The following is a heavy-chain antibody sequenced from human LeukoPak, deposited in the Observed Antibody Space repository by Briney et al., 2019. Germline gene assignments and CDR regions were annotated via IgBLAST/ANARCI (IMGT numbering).Heavy chain of an antibody. J-gene: IGHJ4*02. CDR2: ISRSGGST. CDR3: ASAGYSASWLDY. D-gene: IGHD6-13*01. Sequence: QSGGSLRLSCAASGFTFSSYGMSWVRQAPGKGLEWVPSISRSGGSTHYADSVKGRFTISRDNAKNSLYLQMNSLRPEDTALYYCASAGYSASWLDYWGQGTLVTVSS. CDR1: GFTFSSYG. V-gene: IGHV3-23*01.